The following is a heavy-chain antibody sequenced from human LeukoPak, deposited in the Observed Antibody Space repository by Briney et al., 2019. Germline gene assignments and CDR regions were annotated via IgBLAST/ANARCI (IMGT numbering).Heavy chain of an antibody. J-gene: IGHJ4*02. CDR2: ISAYNGNT. D-gene: IGHD6-13*01. CDR3: ARDARYSSSWYFDY. CDR1: GYTFTSYG. Sequence: ASVKVSCKASGYTFTSYGISWVRQAPGQGLEWMGWISAYNGNTNYAQKLQGRVTMTTDTSTSTAYMELRSLRSDDTAVYYCARDARYSSSWYFDYWGQGTLVTVSS. V-gene: IGHV1-18*01.